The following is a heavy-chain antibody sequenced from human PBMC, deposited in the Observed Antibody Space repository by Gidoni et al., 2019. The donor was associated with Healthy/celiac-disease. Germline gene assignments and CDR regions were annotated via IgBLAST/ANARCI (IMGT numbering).Heavy chain of an antibody. CDR1: GYTFTGYY. CDR3: AREMQGAYYDSSGYYLGGKTYYYYYYMDV. Sequence: QVQLVQSGAEVKKPGASVKVSCKASGYTFTGYYMHWVRQAPGPGLEWMGWINPNSGGTNYAQKFQGRVTMTRDTSISTAYMELSRLRSDDTAVYYCAREMQGAYYDSSGYYLGGKTYYYYYYMDVWGKGTTVTVSS. CDR2: INPNSGGT. D-gene: IGHD3-22*01. V-gene: IGHV1-2*02. J-gene: IGHJ6*03.